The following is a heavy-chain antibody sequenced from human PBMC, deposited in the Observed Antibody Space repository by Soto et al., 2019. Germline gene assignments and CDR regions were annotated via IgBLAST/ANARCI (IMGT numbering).Heavy chain of an antibody. V-gene: IGHV3-21*01. Sequence: GGSLRLSCAASGFTFSSYSMNWVRQAPGKGLEWVSSISSSSSYIYYADSVKGRFTISRDNAKNSLYLQMNSLTAEDTAVYYCARTINQWSTDAFDIWGQGTMVTVSS. CDR3: ARTINQWSTDAFDI. J-gene: IGHJ3*02. CDR1: GFTFSSYS. D-gene: IGHD2-15*01. CDR2: ISSSSSYI.